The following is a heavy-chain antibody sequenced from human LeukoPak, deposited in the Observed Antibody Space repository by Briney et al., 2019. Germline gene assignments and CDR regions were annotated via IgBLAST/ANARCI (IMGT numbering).Heavy chain of an antibody. D-gene: IGHD6-19*01. J-gene: IGHJ4*02. CDR3: ARLTNSGYSSGWFPGYFDY. Sequence: SETLSLTCTVSGDSISSSNYYWGWIRQPPGKGLEWIGEINHSGSTNYNPSLKSRVTISVDTSKNQFSLKLSSVTAADTAVYYCARLTNSGYSSGWFPGYFDYWGQGTLVTVSS. V-gene: IGHV4-39*07. CDR2: INHSGST. CDR1: GDSISSSNYY.